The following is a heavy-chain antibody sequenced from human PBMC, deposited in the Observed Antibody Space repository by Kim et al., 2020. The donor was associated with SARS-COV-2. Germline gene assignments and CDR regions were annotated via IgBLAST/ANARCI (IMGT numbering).Heavy chain of an antibody. CDR2: ISSSGSYP. CDR1: GFTFSSYS. J-gene: IGHJ3*01. V-gene: IGHV3-21*04. D-gene: IGHD3-10*01. CDR3: ARDRRHTGAYAF. Sequence: GGSLRLSCAASGFTFSSYSMNWVRQAPGKGLEWVSSISSSGSYPYYADSVKGRFTISRDNSKNSLYLQMNSLRADDTAVYYCARDRRHTGAYAF.